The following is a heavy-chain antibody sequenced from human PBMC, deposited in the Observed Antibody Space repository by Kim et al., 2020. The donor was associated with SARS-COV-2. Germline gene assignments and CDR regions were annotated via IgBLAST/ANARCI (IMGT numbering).Heavy chain of an antibody. CDR2: T. J-gene: IGHJ4*02. D-gene: IGHD6-19*01. CDR3: AKDRGSFWSLDY. V-gene: IGHV3-74*01. Sequence: TNYVDYVKGRFTVSRDNANDTQFLKMNSLRAEDTAMYYCAKDRGSFWSLDYWGLGTLVTVSS.